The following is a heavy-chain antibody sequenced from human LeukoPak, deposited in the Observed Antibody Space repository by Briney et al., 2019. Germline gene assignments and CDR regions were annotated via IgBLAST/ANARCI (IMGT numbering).Heavy chain of an antibody. J-gene: IGHJ4*02. CDR2: INPNSGGT. Sequence: ASVKVSCKASGYTFTGYYMHWVRQAPGQGLEWMGWINPNSGGTNYAQKFQGRVTMTRDTSISTAYMELSRLRSDDTAVYYGAPAPYGSGTFDYWGQGTLVTVSS. D-gene: IGHD3-10*01. CDR3: APAPYGSGTFDY. CDR1: GYTFTGYY. V-gene: IGHV1-2*02.